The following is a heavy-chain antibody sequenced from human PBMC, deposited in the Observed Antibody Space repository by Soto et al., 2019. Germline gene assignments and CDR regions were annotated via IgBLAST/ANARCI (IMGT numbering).Heavy chain of an antibody. Sequence: GGSLRLSCAASGFTFSTYSMNWVRQAPGKGLEWVSFISSSSSYIYYTDSVKGRFTISRDNAKNSLYLQMNSLRAEDTALYYCARDTGIAVSEHAFDIWGQGTMVTVSS. CDR1: GFTFSTYS. D-gene: IGHD6-19*01. CDR2: ISSSSSYI. J-gene: IGHJ3*02. CDR3: ARDTGIAVSEHAFDI. V-gene: IGHV3-21*01.